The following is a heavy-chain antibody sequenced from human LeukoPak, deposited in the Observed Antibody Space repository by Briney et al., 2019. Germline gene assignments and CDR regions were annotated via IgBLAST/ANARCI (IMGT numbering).Heavy chain of an antibody. Sequence: ASVKVSFKASGYTFTGYYMHWVRQAPGQGLEWMGWINPNSGGPNYAKKFQGRVTMTRDTSISTAYIELSRLRSDDTAVYYCARAIVGATVVAFDIWGQGTMVTVSS. CDR2: INPNSGGP. CDR1: GYTFTGYY. J-gene: IGHJ3*02. CDR3: ARAIVGATVVAFDI. D-gene: IGHD1-26*01. V-gene: IGHV1-2*02.